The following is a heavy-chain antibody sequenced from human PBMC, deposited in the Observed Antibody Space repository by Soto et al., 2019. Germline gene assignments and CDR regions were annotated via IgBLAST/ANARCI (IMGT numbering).Heavy chain of an antibody. J-gene: IGHJ6*02. CDR2: IGTAGDT. V-gene: IGHV3-13*01. Sequence: EVQLVESGGGLVQPGGSLRLSCAASGFTFSSYDMHWVRQATGKGLEWVSAIGTAGDTYYPGSVKGRFTISRENAKNSLHLQMSSLRAEDTAVYYCARELVNYGMDVCVHGTTVTVSS. CDR3: ARELVNYGMDV. CDR1: GFTFSSYD. D-gene: IGHD6-6*01.